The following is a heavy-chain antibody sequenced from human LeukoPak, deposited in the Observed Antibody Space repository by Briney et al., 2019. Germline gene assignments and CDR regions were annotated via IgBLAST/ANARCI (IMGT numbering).Heavy chain of an antibody. CDR3: ARGREAYSSGWYDY. Sequence: GGSLRLSCAASGFTFDDYAMHWVRQAPGKGLEWVSGISWNSGSIGYADSVKGRFTISRDNAKNSLYLQMNSLRAEDTALYYCARGREAYSSGWYDYWGQGTLVTVSS. D-gene: IGHD6-13*01. CDR2: ISWNSGSI. J-gene: IGHJ4*02. V-gene: IGHV3-9*01. CDR1: GFTFDDYA.